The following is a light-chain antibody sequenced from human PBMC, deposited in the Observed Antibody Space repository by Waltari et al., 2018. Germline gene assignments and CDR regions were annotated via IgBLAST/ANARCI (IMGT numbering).Light chain of an antibody. V-gene: IGKV1-6*01. Sequence: AIQMTQSPSSLSASVGDRVTITCRESQGSRNDLGWYQQKPGKAPKLLIYAASSLQSGVPSRFSGSGSGTDFTLTISRLQPEDFATYYCLQDYNYPPWTFGQGTKVEIK. CDR3: LQDYNYPPWT. J-gene: IGKJ1*01. CDR1: QGSRND. CDR2: AAS.